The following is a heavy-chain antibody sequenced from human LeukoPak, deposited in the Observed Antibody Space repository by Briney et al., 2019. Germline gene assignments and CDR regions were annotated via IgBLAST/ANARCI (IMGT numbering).Heavy chain of an antibody. Sequence: SETLSLTCAVYGGSFSGCYWSWIRQPPGKGLEWIGEINHSGSTNYNPSLKSRVTISVDTSKNQFSLKLSSVTAADTAVYYCASLRTRVGAFDIWGQGTMVTVSS. CDR3: ASLRTRVGAFDI. D-gene: IGHD1-26*01. J-gene: IGHJ3*02. CDR1: GGSFSGCY. V-gene: IGHV4-34*01. CDR2: INHSGST.